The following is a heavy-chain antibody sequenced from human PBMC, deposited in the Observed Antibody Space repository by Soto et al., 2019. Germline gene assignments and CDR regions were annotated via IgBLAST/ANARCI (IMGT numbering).Heavy chain of an antibody. Sequence: GGSLRLSCAASGFTFSSYAMSWVRQAPGKGLEWVSAISGSGGSTYYADSVKGRFTFSRENSKNTLYLQMNSLRAEDTAVYYCAKAPSMIVEWVDYWGQGTLVTVSS. CDR2: ISGSGGST. CDR1: GFTFSSYA. CDR3: AKAPSMIVEWVDY. V-gene: IGHV3-23*01. D-gene: IGHD3-22*01. J-gene: IGHJ4*02.